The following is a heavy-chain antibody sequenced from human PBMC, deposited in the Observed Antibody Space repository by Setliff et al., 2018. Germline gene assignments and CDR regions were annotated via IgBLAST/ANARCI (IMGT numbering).Heavy chain of an antibody. CDR3: VRGPGPSVVVAIPFDH. Sequence: ASVKVSCKASGATFTSYGISWVRQAPGQGLEWMGWISAYNGNTNYAQKLQGRVTMTTDTSTTTAYLEPTSLRYDDTAVYYCVRGPGPSVVVAIPFDHWGQGSLVTVSS. CDR2: ISAYNGNT. V-gene: IGHV1-18*01. J-gene: IGHJ4*02. D-gene: IGHD5-12*01. CDR1: GATFTSYG.